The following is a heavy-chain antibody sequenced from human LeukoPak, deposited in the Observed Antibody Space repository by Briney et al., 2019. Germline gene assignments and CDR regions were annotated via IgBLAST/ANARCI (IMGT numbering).Heavy chain of an antibody. Sequence: ASVKVSCKASGYTFTSYGISWVRQAPGQGLEWMGWISAYNGNTNYAQKLQGRVTMTTDTSTSTAYMELRSLRSDDTAVYYCARASGGSGYCVFHGYDLDYWGQGTLVTVSS. D-gene: IGHD3-3*01. J-gene: IGHJ4*02. CDR2: ISAYNGNT. V-gene: IGHV1-18*01. CDR3: ARASGGSGYCVFHGYDLDY. CDR1: GYTFTSYG.